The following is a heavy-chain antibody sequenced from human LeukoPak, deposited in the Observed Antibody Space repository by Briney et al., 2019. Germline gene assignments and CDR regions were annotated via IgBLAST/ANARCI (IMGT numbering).Heavy chain of an antibody. V-gene: IGHV1-18*01. CDR2: ISAYNGNT. CDR3: ARDLRSTYYYDCTFFWDP. CDR1: GYTFTSYG. D-gene: IGHD3-22*01. Sequence: ASVKVSCKASGYTFTSYGISWVRQAPGQGLEWMGWISAYNGNTNYAQKLQGRVTMTTDTSTSTAYMELRSLRSDDTAVYYCARDLRSTYYYDCTFFWDPWGQGTLVTVSS. J-gene: IGHJ5*02.